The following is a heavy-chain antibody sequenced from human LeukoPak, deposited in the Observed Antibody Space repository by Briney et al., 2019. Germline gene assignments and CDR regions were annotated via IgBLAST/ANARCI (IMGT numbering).Heavy chain of an antibody. D-gene: IGHD3-16*01. J-gene: IGHJ4*02. CDR3: ARYTIPTFVFDY. CDR1: GYTFTGYY. V-gene: IGHV1-2*02. CDR2: INPNSGGT. Sequence: ASVKVSCKASGYTFTGYYMHWVRQAPGQGLGWMGWINPNSGGTNYAQKFQGRVTMTRDTSISTAYMELSRLRSDDTAVYYCARYTIPTFVFDYWGKGTLVTVSS.